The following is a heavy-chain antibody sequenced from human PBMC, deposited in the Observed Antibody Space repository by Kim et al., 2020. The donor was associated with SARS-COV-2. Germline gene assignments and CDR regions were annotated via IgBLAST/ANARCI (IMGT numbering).Heavy chain of an antibody. CDR1: GFTFSSYS. CDR3: ARGRAAANFDY. D-gene: IGHD6-13*01. Sequence: GGSLRLSCAASGFTFSSYSMNWVRQAPGKGLEWVSSISSSSSYIYYADSVKGRFTISRDNAKNSLYLQMNSLRAEDTAVYYCARGRAAANFDYWGQGTLVTVSS. J-gene: IGHJ4*02. CDR2: ISSSSSYI. V-gene: IGHV3-21*01.